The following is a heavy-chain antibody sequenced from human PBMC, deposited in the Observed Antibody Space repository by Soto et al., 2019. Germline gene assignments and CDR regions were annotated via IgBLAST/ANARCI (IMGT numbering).Heavy chain of an antibody. J-gene: IGHJ4*02. D-gene: IGHD5-12*01. CDR2: IIPMLNKV. Sequence: QVQLVQSGAEVKRPGSAVKVSCRASGATFSRQGYAWVRQAPGQGLEWMGGIIPMLNKVKYEEKLQGRVTMTADESTTTVYMELTSLTSEDTAVYYCASDIGGTRGYSGYDAFDYWGQGTPVTVSS. V-gene: IGHV1-69*01. CDR1: GATFSRQG. CDR3: ASDIGGTRGYSGYDAFDY.